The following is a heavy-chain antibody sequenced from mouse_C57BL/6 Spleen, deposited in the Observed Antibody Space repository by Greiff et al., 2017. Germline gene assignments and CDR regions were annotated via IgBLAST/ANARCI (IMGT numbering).Heavy chain of an antibody. Sequence: QVQLQQSGPELVKPGASVKISCKASGYAFSSSWMNWVKQRPGKGLEWIGRIYPGDGDTNYNGKFKGKATLTADKSSSTAYMQLSSLTSEDSAVYFCARCFYYGNYDFDYWGQGTTLTVSS. CDR1: GYAFSSSW. CDR2: IYPGDGDT. D-gene: IGHD2-1*01. J-gene: IGHJ2*01. CDR3: ARCFYYGNYDFDY. V-gene: IGHV1-82*01.